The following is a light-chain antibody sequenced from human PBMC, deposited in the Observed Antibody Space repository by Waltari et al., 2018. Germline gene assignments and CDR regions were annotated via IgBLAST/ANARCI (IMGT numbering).Light chain of an antibody. Sequence: QSALTQPASVSGSPGKSITISCSGTYNEVETYNLVSWYKQSPGKAPKLLIYEVNRGPSGFSNRFSGSKSGNTASLTISGLQAEDEADYYCCSYARAGTLLFGGGTKLTVL. CDR3: CSYARAGTLL. CDR1: YNEVETYNL. J-gene: IGLJ2*01. CDR2: EVN. V-gene: IGLV2-23*02.